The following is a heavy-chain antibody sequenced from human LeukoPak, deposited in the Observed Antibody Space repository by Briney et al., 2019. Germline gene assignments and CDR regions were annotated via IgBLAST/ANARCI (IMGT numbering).Heavy chain of an antibody. Sequence: PSETLSLTCTVSGGSISSGDYYWSWIRQPPGKGLEWIGYIYYSGSTYYNPSLKSRVTISVDTSKNQFSLKLSSVTAADTAVYYCARLDSEVVPAAINPYYYYYYMDVWGKGTTVTVSS. CDR2: IYYSGST. CDR1: GGSISSGDYY. V-gene: IGHV4-30-4*08. CDR3: ARLDSEVVPAAINPYYYYYYMDV. D-gene: IGHD2-2*02. J-gene: IGHJ6*03.